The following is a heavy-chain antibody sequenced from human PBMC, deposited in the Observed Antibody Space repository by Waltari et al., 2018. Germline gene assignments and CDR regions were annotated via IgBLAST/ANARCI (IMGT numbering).Heavy chain of an antibody. CDR2: INPSNGAT. Sequence: QLVQSGAEVKKPGASVKVSCKASGYIFSNYGITWVRKAPGQGLEWMGWINPSNGATKYEPNLQGRVTMTTDTSTTTAYMEIRTLRSDDTAIYYCARDDVNRSNFGGFWGQGTLVTVSS. CDR3: ARDDVNRSNFGGF. CDR1: GYIFSNYG. D-gene: IGHD3-16*01. J-gene: IGHJ4*02. V-gene: IGHV1-18*01.